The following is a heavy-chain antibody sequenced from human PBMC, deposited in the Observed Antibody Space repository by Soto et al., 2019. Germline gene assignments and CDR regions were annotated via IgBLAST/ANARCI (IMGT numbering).Heavy chain of an antibody. J-gene: IGHJ4*02. Sequence: QITLKESGPTLVKPTQTLTLTCTFSGFSLSTSGVGVGWIRQPPGKALEWLALIYWDDDKRYSPSLKSRLTITKDTSKNQVVRTMTNMDPVDTATYYCAHSRIQLWSIFFDYWGQGTLVTVSS. CDR3: AHSRIQLWSIFFDY. D-gene: IGHD5-18*01. CDR2: IYWDDDK. CDR1: GFSLSTSGVG. V-gene: IGHV2-5*02.